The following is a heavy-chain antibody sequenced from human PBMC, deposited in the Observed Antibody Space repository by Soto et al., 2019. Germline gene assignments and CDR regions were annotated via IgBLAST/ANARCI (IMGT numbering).Heavy chain of an antibody. CDR3: ARTVGAAYYFDF. D-gene: IGHD1-26*01. V-gene: IGHV4-4*07. Sequence: SETLAIGCTFSGDSMSKYYWIWIRQPAGKGLDWIGRIYTSGSTNYNPSLKSRVNMSIDTSNNHFSLNLKSVTAADAAVYYCARTVGAAYYFDFWGQGAMVTVSS. CDR1: GDSMSKYY. J-gene: IGHJ4*02. CDR2: IYTSGST.